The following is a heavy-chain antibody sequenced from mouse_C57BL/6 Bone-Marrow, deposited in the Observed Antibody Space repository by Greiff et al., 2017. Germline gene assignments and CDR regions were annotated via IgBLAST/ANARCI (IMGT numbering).Heavy chain of an antibody. J-gene: IGHJ3*01. V-gene: IGHV1-81*01. D-gene: IGHD2-2*01. CDR1: GYTFTRYG. CDR3: ARFGYPFAY. Sequence: VQRVESGAELARPGASVKLSCKASGYTFTRYGISWVKQRTGQGLEWIGEIYPRSGNTYYNEKFKGKATLTAEKSSSTAYMELRSLTSEDSAVYFCARFGYPFAYWGQGTLVTVSA. CDR2: IYPRSGNT.